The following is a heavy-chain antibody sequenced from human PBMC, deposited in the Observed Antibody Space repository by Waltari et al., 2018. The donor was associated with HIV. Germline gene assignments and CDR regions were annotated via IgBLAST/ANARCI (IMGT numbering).Heavy chain of an antibody. J-gene: IGHJ4*02. CDR1: GYTFTDPY. CDR2: IDPEDGET. D-gene: IGHD6-13*01. CDR3: ASLAAAGYFDA. V-gene: IGHV1-69-2*01. Sequence: VRLVQSGPEVMKPGEPMKISCRGSGYTFTDPYIHWVQEAPGKGLEGMGLIDPEDGETEYAEKFQGRLTITADTSLDTVYMELTSLRSDDAAVYYCASLAAAGYFDAWGQGTLLTVSS.